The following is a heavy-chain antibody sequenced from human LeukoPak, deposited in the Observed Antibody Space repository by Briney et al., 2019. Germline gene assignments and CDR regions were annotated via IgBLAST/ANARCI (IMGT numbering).Heavy chain of an antibody. V-gene: IGHV4-34*01. CDR1: GGSFSGYY. CDR2: INHSGST. D-gene: IGHD3-10*01. J-gene: IGHJ5*02. Sequence: PSETLSLTCAVYGGSFSGYYWSWIRQPPGKGLEWIGEINHSGSTNYNPSLKGRVTISVDTSKNQFSLKLSSVTAADTAVYYCARVGYYYGSGSYGLDPWGQGTLVTVSS. CDR3: ARVGYYYGSGSYGLDP.